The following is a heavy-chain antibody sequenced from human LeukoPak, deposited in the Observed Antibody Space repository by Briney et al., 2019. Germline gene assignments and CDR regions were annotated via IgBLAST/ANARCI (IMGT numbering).Heavy chain of an antibody. CDR3: VYSRAYYSPFDF. J-gene: IGHJ4*02. Sequence: SETLSLTCTASGASVGTTSDYWGWIRQPPGKGPEWIGSMYYRGTTYYNPSLKSRVTISGDTSKNQFSLKLSSVTAADTAVYFCVYSRAYYSPFDFWGQGTLVTVSS. D-gene: IGHD3-22*01. V-gene: IGHV4-39*07. CDR2: MYYRGTT. CDR1: GASVGTTSDY.